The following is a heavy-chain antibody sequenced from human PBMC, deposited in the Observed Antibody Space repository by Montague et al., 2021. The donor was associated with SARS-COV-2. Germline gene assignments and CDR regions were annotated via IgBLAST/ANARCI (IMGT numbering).Heavy chain of an antibody. CDR1: DGSFSDYS. CDR3: ARGRQHINMVVVVVTGGEYYFDF. D-gene: IGHD3-22*01. J-gene: IGHJ4*02. Sequence: SETLSLTCAVYDGSFSDYSWTWIRQPPGKGLEWIGEINHRGSTNYNPSLKSPVNISVDTSKNQFSLKMTSVTAADTAVYYCARGRQHINMVVVVVTGGEYYFDFWGQGTLIAVST. CDR2: INHRGST. V-gene: IGHV4-34*01.